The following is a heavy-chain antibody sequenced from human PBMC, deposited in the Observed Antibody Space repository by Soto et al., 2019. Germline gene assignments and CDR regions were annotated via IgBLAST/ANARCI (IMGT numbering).Heavy chain of an antibody. Sequence: QVQLVQSGAEVREPRASVKVSCKASGYSFTSLDINWVRQTTGQELEWMGWMQPSSGRTGYAQKFQGRVTMTRDTSINTADMELSSITSDDTAFYCCARGVTAGVDYWGQGTLVTVSS. V-gene: IGHV1-8*01. CDR1: GYSFTSLD. D-gene: IGHD1-26*01. J-gene: IGHJ4*02. CDR2: MQPSSGRT. CDR3: ARGVTAGVDY.